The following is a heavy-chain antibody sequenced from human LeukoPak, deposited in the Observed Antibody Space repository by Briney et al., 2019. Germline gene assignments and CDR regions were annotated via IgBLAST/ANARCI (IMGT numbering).Heavy chain of an antibody. CDR3: AKGDTSSWFPNFDY. Sequence: GGSLRLSCAASGFTFSSYAMSWVRQAPGKGLEWVSAISGSGGSTYYADSVKGRFTISRDNAKNSLYLQMNSLTSEDTALYYCAKGDTSSWFPNFDYWGQGTRVTVSS. V-gene: IGHV3-23*01. J-gene: IGHJ4*02. D-gene: IGHD6-13*01. CDR2: ISGSGGST. CDR1: GFTFSSYA.